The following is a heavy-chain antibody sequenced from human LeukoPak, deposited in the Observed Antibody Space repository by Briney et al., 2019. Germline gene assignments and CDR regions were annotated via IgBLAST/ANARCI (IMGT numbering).Heavy chain of an antibody. V-gene: IGHV1-69*05. CDR3: ACDTYYYDSSGYHEDY. D-gene: IGHD3-22*01. CDR2: IIPIFGTA. CDR1: GGTFSSYA. J-gene: IGHJ4*02. Sequence: SVKVSCKASGGTFSSYAISWVRQAPGQGLEWMGRIIPIFGTANYAQKFQGRVTITTDEYTSKAHMELSSLGSEDTAVYYCACDTYYYDSSGYHEDYWGQGTLVTVSS.